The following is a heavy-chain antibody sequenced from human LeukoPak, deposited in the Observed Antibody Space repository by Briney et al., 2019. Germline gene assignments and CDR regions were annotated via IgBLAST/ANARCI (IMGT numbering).Heavy chain of an antibody. J-gene: IGHJ4*02. Sequence: PGGSLRLSCAASGFIFSSYAMTWVRQAPGKGLEWVSAISGSGGSTYYADSVKGRFTISRDNSKNTLYLQMNSLRAEDTAVYYCAKVRGGVPAAQYVDYWGQGTLVTVSS. CDR2: ISGSGGST. D-gene: IGHD2-2*01. CDR3: AKVRGGVPAAQYVDY. V-gene: IGHV3-23*01. CDR1: GFIFSSYA.